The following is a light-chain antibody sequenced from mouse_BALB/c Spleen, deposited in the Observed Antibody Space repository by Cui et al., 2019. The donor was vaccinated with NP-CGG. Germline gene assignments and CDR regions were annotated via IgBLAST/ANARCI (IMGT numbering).Light chain of an antibody. Sequence: QAVVTQESALTTSPGETVALTCRSSTGAVTTNNYANWFQEKPDHLFTGLIGGTNNRAPGVPARFSGSLIGDKAALTITGAQTEDEAIYFCALWYSNHWVFGRGTKLTVL. CDR1: TGAVTTNNY. V-gene: IGLV1*01. CDR3: ALWYSNHWV. J-gene: IGLJ1*01. CDR2: GTN.